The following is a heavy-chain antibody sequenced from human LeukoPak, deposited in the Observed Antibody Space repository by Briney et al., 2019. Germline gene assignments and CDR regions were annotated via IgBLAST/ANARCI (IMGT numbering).Heavy chain of an antibody. CDR3: AIARGRSCSSTSCLLDY. J-gene: IGHJ4*02. CDR2: IRYDGSIK. Sequence: GGSLRLSCAASGFTFSGYGMHWVRQAPGKGLDWVAFIRYDGSIKDYADSVKGRFTISRDNSKNTLYLQMNSLRAEDTAVYYCAIARGRSCSSTSCLLDYWGQGTLVTVSS. D-gene: IGHD2-2*01. CDR1: GFTFSGYG. V-gene: IGHV3-30*02.